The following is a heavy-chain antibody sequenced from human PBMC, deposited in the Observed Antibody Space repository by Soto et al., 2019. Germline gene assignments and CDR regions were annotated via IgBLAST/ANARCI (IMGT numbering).Heavy chain of an antibody. V-gene: IGHV4-59*02. CDR1: GASVSNYY. Sequence: QVQLQESGPGLKEPSETLSLTCTVSGASVSNYYWNWVRQPPGKGLEWIGYIHYTGETKHNPSLKSRVTMSVDTSTNEFSLKMTSVTAADTAVYYCAGWGYPAVRALDIWGQGAMVTVSS. CDR2: IHYTGET. J-gene: IGHJ3*02. D-gene: IGHD3-16*02. CDR3: AGWGYPAVRALDI.